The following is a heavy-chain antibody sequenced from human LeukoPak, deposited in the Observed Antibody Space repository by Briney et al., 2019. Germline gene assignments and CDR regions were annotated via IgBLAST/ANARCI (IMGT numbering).Heavy chain of an antibody. CDR2: IYSGGST. J-gene: IGHJ6*02. D-gene: IGHD5-18*01. Sequence: GGSLRLSCAASGFTVSNNYMNWVRQAPGKGLEWVSTIYSGGSTYYADSVKGRFTISRHNSKNTLDLQMNSLRAEDTAVYYCARSTPVDTARGYYGMDVWGQGTTATVSS. V-gene: IGHV3-53*04. CDR3: ARSTPVDTARGYYGMDV. CDR1: GFTVSNNY.